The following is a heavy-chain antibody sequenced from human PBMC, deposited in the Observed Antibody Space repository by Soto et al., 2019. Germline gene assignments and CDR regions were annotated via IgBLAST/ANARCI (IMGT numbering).Heavy chain of an antibody. Sequence: LRLSFAASVFTFISYGMHWVRQAPGKGLEWLAVMSYDGRDKYYADSVRGRFTISRDNSKNTVYLQLNSLRVEDTAVYYCAKARSGSWHEGYYFDNWGQGTLVTVSS. CDR2: MSYDGRDK. V-gene: IGHV3-30*18. CDR1: VFTFISYG. CDR3: AKARSGSWHEGYYFDN. D-gene: IGHD2-15*01. J-gene: IGHJ4*02.